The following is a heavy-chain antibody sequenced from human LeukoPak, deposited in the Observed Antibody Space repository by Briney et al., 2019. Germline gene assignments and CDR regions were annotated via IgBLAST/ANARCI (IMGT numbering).Heavy chain of an antibody. J-gene: IGHJ6*02. CDR1: GFTFSSYG. CDR2: IWYDGSNK. CDR3: ARELYCSSTSCRLYYYGMDV. Sequence: PGGSLRLSCAASGFTFSSYGMHWVRQAPGKGLEWVAVIWYDGSNKYYADSVKGRFTISRDNSKNTLYLQMNSLRAEDTAVYYCARELYCSSTSCRLYYYGMDVWGQGTTVTVSS. V-gene: IGHV3-33*01. D-gene: IGHD2-2*01.